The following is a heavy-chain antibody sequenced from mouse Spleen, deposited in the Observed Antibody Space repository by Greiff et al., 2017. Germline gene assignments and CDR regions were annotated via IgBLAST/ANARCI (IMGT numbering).Heavy chain of an antibody. V-gene: IGHV10-3*01. D-gene: IGHD1-1*01. Sequence: EVQLVESGGGLVQPKGSLKLSCAASGFTFNTYAMHWVRQAPGKGLEWVARIRSKSSNYATYYADSVKDRFTISRDDSQSMLYLQMNNLKTEDTAMYYCVRDGATVVANRAWFAYWGQGTLVTVSA. CDR3: VRDGATVVANRAWFAY. J-gene: IGHJ3*01. CDR1: GFTFNTYA. CDR2: IRSKSSNYAT.